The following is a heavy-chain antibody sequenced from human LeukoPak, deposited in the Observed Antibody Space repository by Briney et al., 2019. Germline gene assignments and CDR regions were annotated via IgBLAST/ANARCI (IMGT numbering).Heavy chain of an antibody. D-gene: IGHD6-6*01. J-gene: IGHJ4*02. CDR1: GYTFTGYY. Sequence: SVKVSCKASGYTFTGYYMHWVRQAPGPGLEWMGWINPNSGGTNYAQKFPDRVTMTRDTSISTAYMELSRLRSHDTAVYYCARESSSANYFDYWGQGTLVTVSS. CDR2: INPNSGGT. CDR3: ARESSSANYFDY. V-gene: IGHV1-2*02.